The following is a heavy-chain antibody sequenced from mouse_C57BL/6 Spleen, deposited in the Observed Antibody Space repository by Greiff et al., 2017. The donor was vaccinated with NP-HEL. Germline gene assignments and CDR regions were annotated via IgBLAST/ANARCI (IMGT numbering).Heavy chain of an antibody. CDR1: GFTFSSYA. D-gene: IGHD2-12*01. CDR2: ISRGGDYI. Sequence: EVMLVESGEGLVKPGGSLKLSCAASGFTFSSYAMSWVRQTPEKRLEWVAYISRGGDYIYYADTVKGRFTISRDNARNTLYLQMSSLKSEDTAMYYCTREYDYYFDYWGQGTTLTVSS. V-gene: IGHV5-9-1*02. J-gene: IGHJ2*01. CDR3: TREYDYYFDY.